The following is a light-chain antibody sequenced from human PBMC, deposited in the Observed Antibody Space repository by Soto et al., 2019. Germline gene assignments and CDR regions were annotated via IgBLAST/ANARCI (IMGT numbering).Light chain of an antibody. CDR3: SSYAGSNNLRDV. CDR2: EVS. V-gene: IGLV2-8*01. Sequence: QSVLTQPPSASGSPGQSVTISCTGTSSDVGGYNYVSWYQQHPGKAPKLMIYEVSKRPSGVPDRFSGSKSGNTASLTVSGLQAVDEADYYCSSYAGSNNLRDVFGTGTKVTVL. CDR1: SSDVGGYNY. J-gene: IGLJ1*01.